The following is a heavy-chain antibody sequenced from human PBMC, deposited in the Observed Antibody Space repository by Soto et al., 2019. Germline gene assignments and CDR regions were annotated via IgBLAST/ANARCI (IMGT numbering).Heavy chain of an antibody. D-gene: IGHD6-13*01. V-gene: IGHV3-74*01. CDR2: SNIDGSTI. CDR1: GFTFSDYW. Sequence: EVQLVESGGGLVQPGGSLRLSCAASGFTFSDYWMHWVRQAPGKGLVWVSRSNIDGSTINYADSVKGRFTISRDNAKNTLYLQMNSLGADDTALYYCARVPIAAAGMGIDYWGQGTLVTVSS. CDR3: ARVPIAAAGMGIDY. J-gene: IGHJ4*02.